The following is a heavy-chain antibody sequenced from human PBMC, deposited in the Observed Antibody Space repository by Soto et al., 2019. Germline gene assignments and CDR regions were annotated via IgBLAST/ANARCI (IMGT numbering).Heavy chain of an antibody. Sequence: QVHLQESGPGLVEPSQTLSLTCTVSGDSISSGDYYWSWIRQSPDKGLEWIGYTYHSGRTYYKPSLKSQVTSSADSSKNQFSLKLSSVTAADTAVYYCARRHYYDSSGYADALDIWGQGTSVTVSS. J-gene: IGHJ3*02. CDR2: TYHSGRT. D-gene: IGHD3-22*01. CDR1: GDSISSGDYY. V-gene: IGHV4-30-4*01. CDR3: ARRHYYDSSGYADALDI.